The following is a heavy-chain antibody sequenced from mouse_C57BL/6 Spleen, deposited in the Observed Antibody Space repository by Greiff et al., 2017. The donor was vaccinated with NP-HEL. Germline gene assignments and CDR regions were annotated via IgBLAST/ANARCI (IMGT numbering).Heavy chain of an antibody. Sequence: QVQLQQPGAELVKPGASVKLSCKASGYTFTSYWMHWVKQRPGRGLEWIGRIDPNSGGTKYNEKFKSKATLTVDKPSSTANKQLSSQTSEDAADYKSARAYSSSYLYFDYWGKGTTLT. V-gene: IGHV1-72*01. CDR2: IDPNSGGT. CDR3: ARAYSSSYLYFDY. CDR1: GYTFTSYW. D-gene: IGHD1-1*01. J-gene: IGHJ2*01.